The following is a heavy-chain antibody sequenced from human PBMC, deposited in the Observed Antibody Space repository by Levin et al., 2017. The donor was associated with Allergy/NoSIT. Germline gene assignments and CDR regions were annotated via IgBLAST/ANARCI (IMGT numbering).Heavy chain of an antibody. V-gene: IGHV3-23*01. D-gene: IGHD3-3*01. J-gene: IGHJ4*02. CDR3: AKLSSYDFWSGYSGDY. CDR2: ISGSGGST. CDR1: GFTFSSYA. Sequence: GGSLRLSCAASGFTFSSYAMSWVRQAPGKGLEWVSAISGSGGSTYYADSVKGRFTISRDNSKNTLYLQMNSLRAEDTAVYYCAKLSSYDFWSGYSGDYWGQGTLVTVSS.